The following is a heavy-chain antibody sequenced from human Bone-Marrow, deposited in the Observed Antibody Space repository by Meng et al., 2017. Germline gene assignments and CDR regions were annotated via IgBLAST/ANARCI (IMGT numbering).Heavy chain of an antibody. CDR3: ARAFDNPYYFDY. CDR2: IDYSGST. D-gene: IGHD1-1*01. J-gene: IGHJ4*02. Sequence: SETLSLTCTVSGGSINSGSFYWSWIRQHPGKGLEWIGYIDYSGSTHYNPSLKSPVTISVDTSKNQFSLQLSSVTAADTAVYYCARAFDNPYYFDYWGQGTLVTVSS. CDR1: GGSINSGSFY. V-gene: IGHV4-31*01.